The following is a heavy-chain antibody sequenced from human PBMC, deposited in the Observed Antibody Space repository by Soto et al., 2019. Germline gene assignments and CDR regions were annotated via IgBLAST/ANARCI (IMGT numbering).Heavy chain of an antibody. D-gene: IGHD4-17*01. CDR3: ARGDATKIVVTTYYGMDV. Sequence: QVQLVQSGAEVKKPGSSVMVSCKASGGSLSNFGISWVRQAPGQGLEWMGGIIPVFGTANYAQKFQGRVTISADESTSIVYMNVTSLRSEDTAVYYCARGDATKIVVTTYYGMDVLGQGTTVTVSS. J-gene: IGHJ6*02. CDR1: GGSLSNFG. CDR2: IIPVFGTA. V-gene: IGHV1-69*12.